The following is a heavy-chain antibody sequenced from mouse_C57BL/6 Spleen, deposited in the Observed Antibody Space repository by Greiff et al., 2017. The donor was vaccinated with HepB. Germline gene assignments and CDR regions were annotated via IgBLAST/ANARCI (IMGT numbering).Heavy chain of an antibody. CDR1: GYTFTGYW. Sequence: VQLQQSGAELMKPGASVKLSCKATGYTFTGYWIEWVKQRPGHGLEWIGEILPGSGSTNYNKKFKGKATFTADTSSNTAYMQLSSLTTEDSAIYYCARSRYYYGSPFAYWGKGALVTVAA. CDR2: ILPGSGST. D-gene: IGHD1-1*01. CDR3: ARSRYYYGSPFAY. V-gene: IGHV1-9*01. J-gene: IGHJ3*01.